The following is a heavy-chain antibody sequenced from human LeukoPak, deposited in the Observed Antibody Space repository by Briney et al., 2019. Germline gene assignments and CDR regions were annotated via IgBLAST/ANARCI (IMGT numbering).Heavy chain of an antibody. CDR3: AREQKGYSYEDY. V-gene: IGHV4-34*01. CDR1: GGSFSGYY. Sequence: SETLSLTCAVYGGSFSGYYWSWIRQPPGKGLEWIGEINHSGSTNYNPSLKSRVTISVDTSKNQFSLKLSSVTAADTAVYYCAREQKGYSYEDYWGQGTLVTVSS. CDR2: INHSGST. D-gene: IGHD5-18*01. J-gene: IGHJ4*02.